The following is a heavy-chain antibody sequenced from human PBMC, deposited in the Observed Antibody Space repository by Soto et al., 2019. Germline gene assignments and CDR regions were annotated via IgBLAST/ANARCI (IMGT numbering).Heavy chain of an antibody. Sequence: GESLKISCKGSGYSFTNNWISWLRQMPGKGLEWMGRIDPRDSYTDYSPSFQGHVTISVDKSDNTSYLQWNSLRASDSAMYFWPRSYCPPNSCYKGYFAHWGRGPLVTVS. CDR1: GYSFTNNW. CDR3: PRSYCPPNSCYKGYFAH. V-gene: IGHV5-10-1*01. D-gene: IGHD2-2*02. J-gene: IGHJ4*01. CDR2: IDPRDSYT.